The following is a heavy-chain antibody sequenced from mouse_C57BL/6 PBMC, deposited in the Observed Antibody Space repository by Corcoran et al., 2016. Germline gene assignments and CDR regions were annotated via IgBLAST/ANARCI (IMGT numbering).Heavy chain of an antibody. V-gene: IGHV3-6*01. J-gene: IGHJ2*01. D-gene: IGHD2-5*01. CDR2: ISYDGSN. Sequence: DVQLQESGPGLVKPSQSLSLTCSVTGYSITSGYYWNWIRQFPGNKLEWMGYISYDGSNNYNPSLKNRISITRDTSKNQFFLKLNSVTTEDTATYYCARDNYSNFFYFDYWGQGTTLTVSS. CDR1: GYSITSGYY. CDR3: ARDNYSNFFYFDY.